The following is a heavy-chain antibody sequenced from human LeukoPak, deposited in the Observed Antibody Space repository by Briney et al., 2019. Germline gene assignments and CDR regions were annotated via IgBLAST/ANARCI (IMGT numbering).Heavy chain of an antibody. Sequence: TSETLSLTCTVSGGSISSYYWSWIRQPPVKGLEWIGYIYYSGSTNYNPSLKSRVTISVDKSKNQFSLKLSSVTAADTAVYYCARGIAAAGTPFDYWGQGTLVTVSS. J-gene: IGHJ4*02. CDR3: ARGIAAAGTPFDY. CDR2: IYYSGST. CDR1: GGSISSYY. D-gene: IGHD6-13*01. V-gene: IGHV4-59*12.